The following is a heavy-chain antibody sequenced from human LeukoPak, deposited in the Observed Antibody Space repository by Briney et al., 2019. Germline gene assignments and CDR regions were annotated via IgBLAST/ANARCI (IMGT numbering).Heavy chain of an antibody. CDR1: GFRFGSDW. J-gene: IGHJ3*02. Sequence: PGGSLRLSCAASGFRFGSDWMRWVRQAPGKGLGWVANINPDGSEKYYVDSVKGRFTISRDNDKNSLYLRLNSLRADDTAVYYCVRYYDPPVDDAFDIWGQGTLVTVSS. D-gene: IGHD3-16*01. CDR2: INPDGSEK. CDR3: VRYYDPPVDDAFDI. V-gene: IGHV3-7*01.